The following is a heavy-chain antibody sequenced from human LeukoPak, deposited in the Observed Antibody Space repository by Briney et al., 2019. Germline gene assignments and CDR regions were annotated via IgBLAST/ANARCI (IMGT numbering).Heavy chain of an antibody. D-gene: IGHD6-6*01. CDR2: IYYSGST. J-gene: IGHJ3*01. CDR3: ASDYPQPV. CDR1: AGSISSGDDN. V-gene: IGHV4-30-4*01. Sequence: SETLSLTCTVSAGSISSGDDNWSWIREPPGKVLECFGYIYYSGSTYYNPSLKSRVTISVDTSKNQFSLKLNSVTAADTAVYYCASDYPQPVWGQGTMVTVSS.